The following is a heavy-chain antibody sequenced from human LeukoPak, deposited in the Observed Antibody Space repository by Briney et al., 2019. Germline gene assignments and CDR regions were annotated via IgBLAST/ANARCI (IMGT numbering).Heavy chain of an antibody. CDR3: AREAVYSSGWYLGNWFDP. CDR2: IIPIFGTA. J-gene: IGHJ5*02. D-gene: IGHD6-19*01. V-gene: IGHV1-69*05. Sequence: SVKVSCKASGGTFSSYAISWVRQAPGQGLEWMGRIIPIFGTANYAQKFQGRVTITTDESTSTAYMELSSLRSEDTAVYYCAREAVYSSGWYLGNWFDPWGQGTLVTVSS. CDR1: GGTFSSYA.